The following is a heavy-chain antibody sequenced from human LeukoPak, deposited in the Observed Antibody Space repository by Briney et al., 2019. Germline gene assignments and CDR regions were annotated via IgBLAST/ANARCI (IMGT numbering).Heavy chain of an antibody. J-gene: IGHJ5*02. CDR2: IKPDGSAQ. CDR3: ANGGTYSSGP. D-gene: IGHD3-22*01. Sequence: PGGSLRLSCAASGFTFSNSWMSWVRQAPGKGLEWVATIKPDGSAQYYVASVKGRFTISRDNAKNSLFPQINTLRAEDTAVYYCANGGTYSSGPWGQGTLVTVSS. V-gene: IGHV3-7*01. CDR1: GFTFSNSW.